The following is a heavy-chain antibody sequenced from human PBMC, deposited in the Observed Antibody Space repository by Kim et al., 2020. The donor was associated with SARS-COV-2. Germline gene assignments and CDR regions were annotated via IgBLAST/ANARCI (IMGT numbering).Heavy chain of an antibody. V-gene: IGHV4-34*01. CDR3: ARGPLMVRGVIADYYYGMDV. D-gene: IGHD3-10*01. J-gene: IGHJ6*02. Sequence: SETLSLTCAVYGGSFSGYYWSWIRQPPGKGLEWIGEINHSGSTNYNPSLKSRVTISVDTSKNQFSLKLISVTAADTAVYYCARGPLMVRGVIADYYYGMDVWGQGTTVTVSS. CDR1: GGSFSGYY. CDR2: INHSGST.